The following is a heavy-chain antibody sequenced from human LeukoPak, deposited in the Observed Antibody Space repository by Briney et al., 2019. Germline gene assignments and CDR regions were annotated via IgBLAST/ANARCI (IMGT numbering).Heavy chain of an antibody. J-gene: IGHJ6*02. V-gene: IGHV3-53*01. CDR2: IYSGGST. CDR3: ARDNSITGTTENYYYYGMDV. CDR1: GFTVSSNY. D-gene: IGHD1-7*01. Sequence: GGSLRLSCAASGFTVSSNYVSWVRQAPGKGLEWVSVIYSGGSTYYADSVKGRFTISGDNSKNTLYLQMNSLRAEDTAVYYCARDNSITGTTENYYYYGMDVWGQGTTVTVSS.